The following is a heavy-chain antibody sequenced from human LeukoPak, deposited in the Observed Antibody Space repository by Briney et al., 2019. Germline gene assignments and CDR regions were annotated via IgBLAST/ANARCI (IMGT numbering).Heavy chain of an antibody. J-gene: IGHJ3*02. D-gene: IGHD6-19*01. CDR3: ARAGSGWPYDAFDI. V-gene: IGHV1-18*01. CDR1: GYTFTSYG. Sequence: ASVKVSCKASGYTFTSYGISWVRQAPGQGLEWMGWISAYNGDTNYAQKLQGRVTMTTDTSTSTAYMELRSLRSDDTAVYYCARAGSGWPYDAFDIWGQGTMVTVSS. CDR2: ISAYNGDT.